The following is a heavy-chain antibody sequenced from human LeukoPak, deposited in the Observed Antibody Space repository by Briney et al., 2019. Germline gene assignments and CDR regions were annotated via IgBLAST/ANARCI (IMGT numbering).Heavy chain of an antibody. Sequence: SETLSLTCTVSGGSISSSSYYWGWIRQPPGKGLEWIGSIYYSGSTYYNPSLKSRFTISVDTSKNQFSLKLSSVTAADTAVYYCARADIVLMVYATNYYDYWGQGTLVTVPS. V-gene: IGHV4-39*01. CDR3: ARADIVLMVYATNYYDY. J-gene: IGHJ4*02. CDR2: IYYSGST. CDR1: GGSISSSSYY. D-gene: IGHD2-8*01.